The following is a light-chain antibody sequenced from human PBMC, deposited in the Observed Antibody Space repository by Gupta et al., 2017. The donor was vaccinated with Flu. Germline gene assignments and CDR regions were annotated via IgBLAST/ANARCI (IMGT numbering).Light chain of an antibody. V-gene: IGKV1-9*01. CDR2: AAS. Sequence: PSFMLASVGDGVTITCRASQGIRSYLAWYQQKPGKAPKLLTYAASTLQRGVPSRFSGSGSGTEFTLTIDSLQPEDFATYYCEQADTYPFTFGHGTKVDVK. CDR1: QGIRSY. CDR3: EQADTYPFT. J-gene: IGKJ3*01.